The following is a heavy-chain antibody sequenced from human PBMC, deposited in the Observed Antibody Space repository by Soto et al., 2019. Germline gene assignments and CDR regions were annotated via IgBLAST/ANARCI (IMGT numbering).Heavy chain of an antibody. Sequence: EVQLLESGGGLVQPGESLRLSCAASGFTFGGYFMNWVRQAPGKGLEWVSDIDTTGGRTHYAESVRGRFTISRDNSRDTLHPQMNSLRAGDTALYYCTKARHWYGMDVWGQGTTATVSS. CDR3: TKARHWYGMDV. CDR1: GFTFGGYF. CDR2: IDTTGGRT. D-gene: IGHD1-1*01. J-gene: IGHJ6*02. V-gene: IGHV3-23*01.